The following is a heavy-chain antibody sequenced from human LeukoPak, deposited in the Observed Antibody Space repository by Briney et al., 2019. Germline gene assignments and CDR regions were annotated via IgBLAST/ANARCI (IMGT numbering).Heavy chain of an antibody. CDR3: ARDTSGYRRGSFDY. Sequence: PSETLSLTCTVPGGSISSYYWSWIRQPPGKGLEWIGYIYYSGSTNYNPSLKSRVTISVDTSKNQFSLKLSSLTAADTAVYYCARDTSGYRRGSFDYWGQGTLVTVSS. CDR1: GGSISSYY. J-gene: IGHJ4*02. CDR2: IYYSGST. V-gene: IGHV4-59*01. D-gene: IGHD3-22*01.